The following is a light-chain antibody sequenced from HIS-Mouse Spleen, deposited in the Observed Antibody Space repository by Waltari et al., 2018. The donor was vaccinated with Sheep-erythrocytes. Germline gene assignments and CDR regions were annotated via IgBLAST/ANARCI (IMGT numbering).Light chain of an antibody. CDR2: QDS. V-gene: IGLV3-1*01. J-gene: IGLJ2*01. Sequence: SYELTQPPSVSVSPGQTASITCSGAKLGHKYACWYHQKPGQSPVLVIYQDSKRPSGIPERFSGSNSGNTATLTISGTQAMDEADYYCQAWDSSTVVFGGGTKLTVL. CDR1: KLGHKY. CDR3: QAWDSSTVV.